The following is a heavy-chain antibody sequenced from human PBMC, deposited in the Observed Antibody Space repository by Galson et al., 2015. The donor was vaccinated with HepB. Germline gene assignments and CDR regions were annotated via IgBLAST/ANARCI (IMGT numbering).Heavy chain of an antibody. CDR1: GFTFSSYG. CDR2: ISYDGSNK. CDR3: AKLPKVSPADY. J-gene: IGHJ4*01. Sequence: SLRLSCAASGFTFSSYGMHWVRQAPGKGLEWVAVISYDGSNKYYADSVKGRFTISRDNSKNTLYLQMNSLRTEDTAVYYCAKLPKVSPADYWGHGTLVTVSS. V-gene: IGHV3-30*18.